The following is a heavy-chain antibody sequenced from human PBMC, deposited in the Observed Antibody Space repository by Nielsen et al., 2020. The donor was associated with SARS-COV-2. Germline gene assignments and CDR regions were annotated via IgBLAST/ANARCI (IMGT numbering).Heavy chain of an antibody. CDR3: ARGGVYGKTHWYFDL. CDR2: INPSGGST. Sequence: ASVKVSCKASGYTFTSYYLHWVRQAPGQGLEWMGIINPSGGSTSYAQKFQGRVTMTRDTSTSTVYMELSSLRSEDMAVYYCARGGVYGKTHWYFDLWGRGTLVTVSS. V-gene: IGHV1-46*01. D-gene: IGHD2-8*01. CDR1: GYTFTSYY. J-gene: IGHJ2*01.